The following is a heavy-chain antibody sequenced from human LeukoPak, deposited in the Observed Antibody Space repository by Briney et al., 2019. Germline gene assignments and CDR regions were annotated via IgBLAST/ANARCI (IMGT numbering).Heavy chain of an antibody. CDR1: RFTFSNYG. CDR3: AREVGTPQAFDI. V-gene: IGHV3-48*01. Sequence: GGSLRLSCAASRFTFSNYGVNWVRQAPGKGLEWVSYIDSRSSTIYYADSVRGRFTISRDNAKNSLYLQMNSLKAEDTAIYYCAREVGTPQAFDIWGQGTMVTVSS. J-gene: IGHJ3*02. D-gene: IGHD1-26*01. CDR2: IDSRSSTI.